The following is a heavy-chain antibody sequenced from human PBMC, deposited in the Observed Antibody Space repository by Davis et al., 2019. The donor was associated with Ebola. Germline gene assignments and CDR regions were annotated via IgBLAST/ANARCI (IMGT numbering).Heavy chain of an antibody. D-gene: IGHD1-26*01. V-gene: IGHV4-34*01. Sequence: MPSETLSLTCTIYGGSFSGYYWSWIRQPPGKGLEWLGEVSHSGYSNYNPSLKSRVTMSVDMSKNQFSLTLTSVSAADTAVYYCARSCSGSCSSFDSWGQGTPVTVSS. J-gene: IGHJ4*02. CDR3: ARSCSGSCSSFDS. CDR1: GGSFSGYY. CDR2: VSHSGYS.